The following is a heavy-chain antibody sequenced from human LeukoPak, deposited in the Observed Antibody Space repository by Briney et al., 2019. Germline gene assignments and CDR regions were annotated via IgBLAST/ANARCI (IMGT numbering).Heavy chain of an antibody. CDR2: ISYDGSNK. CDR3: AKSPLVLAVAGNYGY. V-gene: IGHV3-30-3*01. Sequence: GGSLRLSCAASGFTFSSYAMHWVRQAPGKGLEWVAVISYDGSNKYYADSVKGRFTISRDNSKNTLYLQMNSLRAEDTAVYYCAKSPLVLAVAGNYGYWGQGTLVTVSS. CDR1: GFTFSSYA. J-gene: IGHJ4*02. D-gene: IGHD6-19*01.